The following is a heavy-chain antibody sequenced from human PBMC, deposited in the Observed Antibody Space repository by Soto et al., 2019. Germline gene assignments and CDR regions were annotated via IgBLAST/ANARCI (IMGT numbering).Heavy chain of an antibody. V-gene: IGHV1-18*01. CDR1: GYIFVNYG. J-gene: IGHJ6*02. CDR3: AMVDNSVTPTHQDV. D-gene: IGHD5-12*01. Sequence: QVQLVQSGDEVRKPGSSVKVSCKASGYIFVNYGIAWVRQAPGQGREWMGWISPYSGNTHYASKVQGRLTMTTDTSTSTAYRDLGTLTSGDTAVYDCAMVDNSVTPTHQDVWGQGTTVTVSS. CDR2: ISPYSGNT.